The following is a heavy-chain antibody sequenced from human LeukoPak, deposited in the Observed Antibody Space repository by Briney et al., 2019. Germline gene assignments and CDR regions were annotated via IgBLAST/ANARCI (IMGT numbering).Heavy chain of an antibody. CDR1: GGSTSSYY. V-gene: IGHV4-4*07. CDR2: IYVSGST. Sequence: SETLSLTCTVSGGSTSSYYWSWIRQSAGKGLEWIGRIYVSGSTTCNPSLNSRVTMSLDTSKNQFSLKLRSVTAADTAVYYCARGPLTMTRGFDPWGQGTLVTVSS. J-gene: IGHJ5*02. D-gene: IGHD4-17*01. CDR3: ARGPLTMTRGFDP.